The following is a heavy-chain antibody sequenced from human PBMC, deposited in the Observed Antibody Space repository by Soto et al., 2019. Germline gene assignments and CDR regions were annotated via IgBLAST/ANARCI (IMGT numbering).Heavy chain of an antibody. J-gene: IGHJ6*02. Sequence: GESQKISCKGSGYNFHTYCIPWVRQMPGKGLEWMGFIYPHDSDTRYSPSFRGQVTISADKSINTAYLQWTSLKASDTPIYFCARPTDYHYGMQVWGQGTTVTVSS. CDR2: IYPHDSDT. CDR3: ARPTDYHYGMQV. V-gene: IGHV5-51*01. D-gene: IGHD1-26*01. CDR1: GYNFHTYC.